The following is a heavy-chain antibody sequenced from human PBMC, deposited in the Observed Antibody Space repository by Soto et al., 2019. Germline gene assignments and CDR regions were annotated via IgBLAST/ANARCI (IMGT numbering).Heavy chain of an antibody. J-gene: IGHJ6*02. D-gene: IGHD3-3*01. CDR3: AKDHDSYGMDV. CDR1: GFTFSSYG. V-gene: IGHV3-30*18. CDR2: ISYDGSNK. Sequence: QVQLVESGGGVVQPGRSLRLSCAASGFTFSSYGMHWVRQAPGKGLEWVAVISYDGSNKYYADSVKGRFTISRDNSKNTLYLQMNSLRAEDTAVYYCAKDHDSYGMDVWGQGTTVTVSS.